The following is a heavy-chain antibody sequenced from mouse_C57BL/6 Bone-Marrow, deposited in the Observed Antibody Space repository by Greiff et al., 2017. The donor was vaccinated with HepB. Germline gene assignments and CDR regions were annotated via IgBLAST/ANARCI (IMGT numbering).Heavy chain of an antibody. Sequence: QVQLQQPGAELVRPGSSVKLSCTASGYTFTSYWMHWVKQRPIQGLEWIGNIDPSDSETHYNQKFKDKATLTVDKSSSTAYMQLSSLTSEDSAVYYCARVLRCYYYDDWGQGTTLTVSS. J-gene: IGHJ2*01. CDR3: ARVLRCYYYDD. D-gene: IGHD1-1*01. V-gene: IGHV1-52*01. CDR1: GYTFTSYW. CDR2: IDPSDSET.